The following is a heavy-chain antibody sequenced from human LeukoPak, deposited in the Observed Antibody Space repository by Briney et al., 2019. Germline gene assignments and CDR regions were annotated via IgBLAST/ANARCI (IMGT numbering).Heavy chain of an antibody. CDR3: AKDFVYGSGSYPFDY. Sequence: GRSLRLSCAASGFTFSSYGMHWVRQAPGKGLEWVAVIWYDGSNKYYADSVKGRFTISRDNSKNTLYLQMNSLRAEDTAVYYCAKDFVYGSGSYPFDYWGQGTLVTVSS. V-gene: IGHV3-33*06. CDR1: GFTFSSYG. D-gene: IGHD3-10*01. CDR2: IWYDGSNK. J-gene: IGHJ4*02.